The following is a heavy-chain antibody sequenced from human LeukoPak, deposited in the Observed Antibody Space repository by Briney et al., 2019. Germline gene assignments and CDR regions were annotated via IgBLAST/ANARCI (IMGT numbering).Heavy chain of an antibody. CDR1: GFIVSSNY. Sequence: PGGSLRLSCAASGFIVSSNYMNWVRQAPGEGLEWVSIIYSNGSTFYADSVKGRFTVSRDTFKNILSLQMNSLRAEDTAKYYCARDFCSSDACPFRDDAFDLWGQGTMVTVSS. CDR2: IYSNGST. J-gene: IGHJ3*01. V-gene: IGHV3-53*01. D-gene: IGHD2-2*01. CDR3: ARDFCSSDACPFRDDAFDL.